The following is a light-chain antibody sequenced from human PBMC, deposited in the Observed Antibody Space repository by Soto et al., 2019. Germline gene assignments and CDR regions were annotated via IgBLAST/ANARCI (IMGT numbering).Light chain of an antibody. CDR2: TTS. V-gene: IGKV1-39*01. CDR3: QQSYSMRT. CDR1: QSISSY. Sequence: DIQMTQSPSSLSASVGDRVTITCRASQSISSYLNWYQQKPGKAPKLLIYTTSILQSGVPSRFSGSGSGTEFTLTISSLQPEDFATYYCQQSYSMRTFGQGTRVEIK. J-gene: IGKJ1*01.